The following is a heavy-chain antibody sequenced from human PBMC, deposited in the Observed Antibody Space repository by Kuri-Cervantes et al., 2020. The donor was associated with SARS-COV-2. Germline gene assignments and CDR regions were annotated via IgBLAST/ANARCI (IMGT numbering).Heavy chain of an antibody. J-gene: IGHJ4*02. V-gene: IGHV4-39*07. CDR2: IYYSGDS. CDR1: GGSISSAYYY. D-gene: IGHD1-20*01. Sequence: GSLRLSCTVSGGSISSAYYYWGWIRQPPGKGLEWIGSIYYSGDSDRNPALKSRVTISVDTSKSQFSLSLSSVTAADTALYYCARHAITGPFDYWGQGTLVTVSS. CDR3: ARHAITGPFDY.